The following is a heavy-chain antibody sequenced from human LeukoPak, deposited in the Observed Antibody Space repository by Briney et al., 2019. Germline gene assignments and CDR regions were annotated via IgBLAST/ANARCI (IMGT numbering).Heavy chain of an antibody. V-gene: IGHV1-69*05. J-gene: IGHJ3*02. Sequence: SVKVSCKASGGTFSSYAISWVRQAPGQGLEWMGRIIPIFGTANYAQKFQGRVTITTDESTSTAYMELNSLRSEDTAVYYCATPADGYEAFDIWGQGTMVTVSS. CDR3: ATPADGYEAFDI. CDR2: IIPIFGTA. CDR1: GGTFSSYA. D-gene: IGHD5-24*01.